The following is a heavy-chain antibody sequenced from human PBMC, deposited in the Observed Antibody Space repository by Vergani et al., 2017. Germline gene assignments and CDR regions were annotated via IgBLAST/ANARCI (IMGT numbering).Heavy chain of an antibody. D-gene: IGHD1-26*01. CDR2: INAGNGNT. Sequence: QVQLVQSGAEVKKPGASVKVSCKASGYTFTSYAMHWVRQAPGQRLEWMGWINAGNGNTKYSQKFQGRVTITRDTSASTAYMELSSLRSEDTAVYYCARVSGSDPLTDWFDPWGQGTLVTVSS. CDR1: GYTFTSYA. V-gene: IGHV1-3*01. J-gene: IGHJ5*02. CDR3: ARVSGSDPLTDWFDP.